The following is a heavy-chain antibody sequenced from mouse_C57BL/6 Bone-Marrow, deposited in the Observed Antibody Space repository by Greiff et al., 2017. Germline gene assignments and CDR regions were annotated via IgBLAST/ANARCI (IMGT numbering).Heavy chain of an antibody. V-gene: IGHV1-59*01. D-gene: IGHD1-1*01. CDR1: GYTFTSYW. CDR2: IDPSDSYT. Sequence: QVQLKQPGAELVRPGTSVKLSCKASGYTFTSYWMHWVKQRPGQGLEWIGVIDPSDSYTNYNQKFKGKATLTVDTSSSTAYMQLSSLTSEDSAVYYCARPITTDFAYWGQGTLVTVSA. J-gene: IGHJ3*01. CDR3: ARPITTDFAY.